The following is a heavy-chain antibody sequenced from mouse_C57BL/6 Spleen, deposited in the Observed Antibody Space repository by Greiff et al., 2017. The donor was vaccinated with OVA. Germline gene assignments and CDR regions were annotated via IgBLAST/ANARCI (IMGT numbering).Heavy chain of an antibody. V-gene: IGHV14-3*01. D-gene: IGHD2-2*01. CDR1: GFNIKNTY. Sequence: VQLQQSVAELVRPGASVKLSCTASGFNIKNTYMHWVKQRPEQGLEWIGRIDPANGNTKYAPKFQGKATTTADTSSNTAYLQLSSLTSEDTAIYYCASSTMVTTGVFAYWGQGTLVTVSA. CDR3: ASSTMVTTGVFAY. CDR2: IDPANGNT. J-gene: IGHJ3*01.